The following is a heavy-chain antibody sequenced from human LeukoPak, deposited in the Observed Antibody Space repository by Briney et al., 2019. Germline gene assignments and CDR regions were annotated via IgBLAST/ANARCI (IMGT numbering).Heavy chain of an antibody. J-gene: IGHJ6*02. Sequence: PGGSLRLSCAASRFTFRTYSMNWVRQAPGKGLEGVSSIDFSSSYIYYIDSVKGRFTISRDNARNSLYLQMNSLRAEDTAVYYCARDGTGFSSGMGVWGQGTTVTVSS. D-gene: IGHD7-27*01. CDR1: RFTFRTYS. V-gene: IGHV3-21*01. CDR3: ARDGTGFSSGMGV. CDR2: IDFSSSYI.